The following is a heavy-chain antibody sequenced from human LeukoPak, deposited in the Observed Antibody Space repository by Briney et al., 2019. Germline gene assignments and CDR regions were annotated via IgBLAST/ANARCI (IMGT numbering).Heavy chain of an antibody. Sequence: SETLSLTCAVYGGSLSGYYWSWIRQPPGKGLEWMGEINHSGSTNYNPSLKRRVTISVDTSKTQFSLKLSSVTAADTAVYYCARDIVVVPAAIRGRWFGPWGQGTLVAVSS. CDR1: GGSLSGYY. D-gene: IGHD2-2*01. J-gene: IGHJ5*02. CDR3: ARDIVVVPAAIRGRWFGP. V-gene: IGHV4-34*01. CDR2: INHSGST.